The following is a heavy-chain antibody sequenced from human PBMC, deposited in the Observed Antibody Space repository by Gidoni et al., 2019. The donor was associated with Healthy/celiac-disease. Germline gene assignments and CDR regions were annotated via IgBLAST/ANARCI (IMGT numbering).Heavy chain of an antibody. V-gene: IGHV3-23*01. Sequence: EVQLLESGGGLVQPGGSLRLHCAASGFTFSSYAMNWVRQAPGKGLEWVSGISGSGGSTYYADSVKGRFTISSDNSKNTLYLQMNSLRAEDTAVYYCAKGASPLRVITVFDFWGQGTLVTVSS. CDR1: GFTFSSYA. CDR3: AKGASPLRVITVFDF. J-gene: IGHJ4*02. D-gene: IGHD3-10*01. CDR2: ISGSGGST.